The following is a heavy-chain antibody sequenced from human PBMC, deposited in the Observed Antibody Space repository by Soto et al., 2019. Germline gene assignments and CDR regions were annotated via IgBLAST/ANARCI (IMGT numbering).Heavy chain of an antibody. J-gene: IGHJ6*02. V-gene: IGHV3-30*18. Sequence: QVQLVESGGGVVQPGRSLRLSCAASGFTFSSYGMHWVRQAPGKGLEWVALISYDGSNKYYADSVKGRFTISRDNSKNTXXRQMNSLRAEDTAVYYCAKVSVPAAIAYYYYGMDVWGQGTTVTVSS. D-gene: IGHD2-2*01. CDR1: GFTFSSYG. CDR3: AKVSVPAAIAYYYYGMDV. CDR2: ISYDGSNK.